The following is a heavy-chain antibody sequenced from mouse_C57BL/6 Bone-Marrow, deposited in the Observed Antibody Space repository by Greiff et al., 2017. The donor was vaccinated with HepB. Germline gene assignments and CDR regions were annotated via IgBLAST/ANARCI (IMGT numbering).Heavy chain of an antibody. Sequence: VQLQQSGAELVKPGASVKISCKASGYAFSSYWMNWVKQRPGKGLEWIGQIYPGDGDTNYNGKFKGKATLTADKSSSTAYMQLSSLTSEDSAVYFCARDHYYGSSFFDYWGQGTTLTVSS. J-gene: IGHJ2*01. CDR2: IYPGDGDT. CDR1: GYAFSSYW. V-gene: IGHV1-80*01. D-gene: IGHD1-1*01. CDR3: ARDHYYGSSFFDY.